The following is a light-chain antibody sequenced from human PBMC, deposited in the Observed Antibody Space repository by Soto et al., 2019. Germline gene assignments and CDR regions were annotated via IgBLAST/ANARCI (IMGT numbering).Light chain of an antibody. Sequence: EPVWMSTPRNRALSGESVDLRGRSISQSVSSDYLAWYQQKPGQTPKVLIYRASTRATGIPDRFSGSGHGTEYALTIGTLEPEQSAVSYCQEYGSSPRTYGGGTKVDIK. CDR2: RAS. J-gene: IGKJ4*01. V-gene: IGKV3-20*01. CDR3: QEYGSSPRT. CDR1: QSVSSDY.